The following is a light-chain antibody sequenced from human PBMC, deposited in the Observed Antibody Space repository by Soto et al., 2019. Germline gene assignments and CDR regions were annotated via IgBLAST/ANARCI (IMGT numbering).Light chain of an antibody. CDR2: GAS. J-gene: IGKJ4*01. CDR3: QQANTFPS. Sequence: DIQMTQSPSSVSASVGDTVTITCRASQGIANWLAWYRQRPGKAPNLLIFGASTLQSGVPSRFSGSGSGTEFTLTSSSLQPEDFATYYCQQANTFPSFGGGTKVEI. CDR1: QGIANW. V-gene: IGKV1-12*02.